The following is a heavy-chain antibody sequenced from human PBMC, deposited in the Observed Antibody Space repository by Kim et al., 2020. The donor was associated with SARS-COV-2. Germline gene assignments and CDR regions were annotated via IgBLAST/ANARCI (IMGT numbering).Heavy chain of an antibody. CDR3: ARDYEYLFDP. J-gene: IGHJ5*02. Sequence: STSYAQKFQGRVTMTRDTSTSTVYMELSSLRSEDTAVYYCARDYEYLFDPWGQGTLVTVSS. D-gene: IGHD3-16*01. CDR2: ST. V-gene: IGHV1-46*01.